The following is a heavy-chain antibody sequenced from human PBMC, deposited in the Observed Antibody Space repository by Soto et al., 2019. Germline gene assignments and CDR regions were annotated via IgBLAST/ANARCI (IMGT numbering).Heavy chain of an antibody. V-gene: IGHV4-31*03. D-gene: IGHD4-17*01. CDR3: ARAPGGVYGDYVSKVAFDI. J-gene: IGHJ3*02. CDR2: IYFGGST. CDR1: GGSISSGGYY. Sequence: QVQLQESGPGLVKPSQTLSLTCTVSGGSISSGGYYWSWIRQHPGKGLEWIGHIYFGGSTYYNPSLKSRVTLSIDTSQNHASLRLSSMTAADTAVYYCARAPGGVYGDYVSKVAFDIWGQGTMVTVSS.